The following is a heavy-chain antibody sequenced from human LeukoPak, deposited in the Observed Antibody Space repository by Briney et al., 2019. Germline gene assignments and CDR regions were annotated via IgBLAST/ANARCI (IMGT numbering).Heavy chain of an antibody. V-gene: IGHV3-66*01. J-gene: IGHJ3*02. CDR3: ARAQPYYGSGLDAFDI. Sequence: GGSLRLSCAASGFTVSSNYMSWVRQAPGKGLEWVSVIYSGGSTYYADSVKGRFTISRDNSKNTLYLQMNSLRAEDTAVYYCARAQPYYGSGLDAFDIWGQGTMVTVSS. CDR2: IYSGGST. D-gene: IGHD3-10*01. CDR1: GFTVSSNY.